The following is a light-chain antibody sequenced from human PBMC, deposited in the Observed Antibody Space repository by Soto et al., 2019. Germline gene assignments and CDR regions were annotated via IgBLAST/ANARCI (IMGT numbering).Light chain of an antibody. J-gene: IGLJ1*01. CDR1: GSDVGGDNY. CDR2: EVT. V-gene: IGLV2-14*01. Sequence: QSALTQPASVSGSPGQSIAISCTGTGSDVGGDNYVSWYQQHPGKAPKTMIYEVTNRPSGVSDLFSGSKSGNTASLTISGLQAEDEADYYCASYTTSTTLVFGTGTKVTVL. CDR3: ASYTTSTTLV.